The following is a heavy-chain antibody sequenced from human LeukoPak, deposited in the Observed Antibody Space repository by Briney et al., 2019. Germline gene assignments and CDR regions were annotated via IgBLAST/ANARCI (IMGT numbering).Heavy chain of an antibody. Sequence: SGGSLRLSCAASGFTVSSTYMSWVRQAPGKGLEWVSVSGGNIYYIDSVKGRFTISRDTSKNTLYLQMNSLGAEDTAVYYCASRHCSGGGCYFAGADPFDYWGQGTLVTVSS. D-gene: IGHD2-15*01. J-gene: IGHJ4*02. CDR2: SGGNI. V-gene: IGHV3-53*01. CDR3: ASRHCSGGGCYFAGADPFDY. CDR1: GFTVSSTY.